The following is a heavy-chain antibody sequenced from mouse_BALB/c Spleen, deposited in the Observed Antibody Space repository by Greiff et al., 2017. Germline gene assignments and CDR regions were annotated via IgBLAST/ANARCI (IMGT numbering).Heavy chain of an antibody. CDR1: GFTFSSFG. CDR2: ISSGSSTI. V-gene: IGHV5-17*02. J-gene: IGHJ4*01. CDR3: ARGAGYAMDY. Sequence: EVMLVESGGGLVQPGGSRKLSCAASGFTFSSFGMHWVRQAPEKGLEWVAYISSGSSTIYYADTVKGRFTISRDNPKNTLFLQRTSLRSEDTAMYYCARGAGYAMDYWGQGTSVTVSS.